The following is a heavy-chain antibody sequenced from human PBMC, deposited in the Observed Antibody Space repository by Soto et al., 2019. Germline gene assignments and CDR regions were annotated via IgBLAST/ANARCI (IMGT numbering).Heavy chain of an antibody. V-gene: IGHV3-74*01. Sequence: GGSLRLSCAASGFTFSSYWMHWVRQAPGKGLVWVSRINSDGSSTSYADSVKGRFTISRDNAKNTLYLQMNSLRAEDTAVYYCARDRVRISGSYSFDYWGQGTLVTVSS. CDR2: INSDGSST. J-gene: IGHJ4*02. CDR3: ARDRVRISGSYSFDY. D-gene: IGHD1-26*01. CDR1: GFTFSSYW.